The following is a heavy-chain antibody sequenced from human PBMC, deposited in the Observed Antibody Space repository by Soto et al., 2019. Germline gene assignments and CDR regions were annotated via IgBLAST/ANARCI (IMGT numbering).Heavy chain of an antibody. V-gene: IGHV4-39*01. Sequence: SETLSLTFTVSGGSISSSSYYWGWIRQPPGKGLEWIGSIYYSGSTYYNPSLKSRVTISVDTSKNQFSLKLSSVTAADKAVHYCAIIPYDILTGYYGMDVWRQGTTVTVSS. J-gene: IGHJ6*02. D-gene: IGHD3-9*01. CDR3: AIIPYDILTGYYGMDV. CDR1: GGSISSSSYY. CDR2: IYYSGST.